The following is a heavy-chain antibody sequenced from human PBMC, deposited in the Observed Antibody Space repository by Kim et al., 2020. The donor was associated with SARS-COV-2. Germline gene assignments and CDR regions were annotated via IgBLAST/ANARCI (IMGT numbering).Heavy chain of an antibody. Sequence: ASVTVSCQASGYTFTSYAMHWVRQAPGQRLEWMGWINAGNGNTKYSQKFQGRVTITRDTSASTAYMELSSLRSEDTAVYYCARGPGIAAAGAATTGDYWGQGTLVTVSS. J-gene: IGHJ4*02. CDR1: GYTFTSYA. D-gene: IGHD6-13*01. CDR3: ARGPGIAAAGAATTGDY. CDR2: INAGNGNT. V-gene: IGHV1-3*01.